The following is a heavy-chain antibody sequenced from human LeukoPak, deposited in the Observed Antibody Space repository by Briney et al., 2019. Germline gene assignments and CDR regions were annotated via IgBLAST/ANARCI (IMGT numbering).Heavy chain of an antibody. CDR2: ISSSSSYI. V-gene: IGHV3-21*01. J-gene: IGHJ4*02. Sequence: GGSLRLSCAASGFTFSSYSMNWVRQAPGKGLEWVSSISSSSSYIYYADSVKGRFTISRDNAKNSLYLQMNSLRAEETAVYYCARDLPRYCSGGSCYRAGYWGQGTLVTVSS. CDR1: GFTFSSYS. D-gene: IGHD2-15*01. CDR3: ARDLPRYCSGGSCYRAGY.